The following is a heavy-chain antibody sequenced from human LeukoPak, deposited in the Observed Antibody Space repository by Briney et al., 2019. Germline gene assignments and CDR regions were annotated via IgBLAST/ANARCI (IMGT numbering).Heavy chain of an antibody. V-gene: IGHV3-23*01. CDR2: VSGSGGGT. CDR3: AKDHRVYDKTPTAFDI. CDR1: GFTFSSDA. D-gene: IGHD5/OR15-5a*01. J-gene: IGHJ3*02. Sequence: GSLRLSCAASGFTFSSDAMNSVRQAPGKGLEWVPGVSGSGGGTYYADSVKARFTISRDNSKTTLYLQMNSLRAEDTAVYYCAKDHRVYDKTPTAFDIWGQGTLVTVSS.